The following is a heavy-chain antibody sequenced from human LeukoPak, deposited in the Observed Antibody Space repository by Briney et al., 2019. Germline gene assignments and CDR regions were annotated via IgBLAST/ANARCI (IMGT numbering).Heavy chain of an antibody. D-gene: IGHD3-3*01. J-gene: IGHJ4*02. CDR3: ARPSLSDYDFWAYFDY. CDR1: GGSISSYY. V-gene: IGHV4-59*04. CDR2: IYHSGST. Sequence: SETLSLTCTVSGGSISSYYWSWIRQPPGKGLEWIGYIYHSGSTYYNPSLKSRVTISVDRSKNQFSLKLSSVTAADTAVYYCARPSLSDYDFWAYFDYWGQGTLVTVSS.